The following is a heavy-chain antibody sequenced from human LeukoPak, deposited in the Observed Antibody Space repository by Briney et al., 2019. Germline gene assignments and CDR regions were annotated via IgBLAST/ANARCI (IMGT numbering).Heavy chain of an antibody. Sequence: SETLSLTCAVSGDSVSGSYWSWIRQPPGKALEWIGYISAISGYTNYNPSLKGRVTISVDTSKNQFSLKLSSVTAADTAVYYCARQTYSSSSGWVDPWGPGTLVTVSS. D-gene: IGHD6-6*01. J-gene: IGHJ5*02. CDR2: ISAISGYT. CDR3: ARQTYSSSSGWVDP. CDR1: GDSVSGSY. V-gene: IGHV4-4*09.